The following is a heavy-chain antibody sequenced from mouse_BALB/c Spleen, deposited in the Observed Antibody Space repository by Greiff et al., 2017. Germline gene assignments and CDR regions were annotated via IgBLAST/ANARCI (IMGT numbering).Heavy chain of an antibody. CDR3: ARWLLNPFYAMDY. D-gene: IGHD2-3*01. V-gene: IGHV3-2*02. Sequence: EVKLMESGPGLVKPSQSLSLTCTVTGYSITSDYAWNWIRQFPGNKLEWMGYISYSGSTSYNPSLKSRISITRDTSKNQFFLQLNSVTTEDTATYYCARWLLNPFYAMDYWGQGTSVTVSS. CDR2: ISYSGST. J-gene: IGHJ4*01. CDR1: GYSITSDYA.